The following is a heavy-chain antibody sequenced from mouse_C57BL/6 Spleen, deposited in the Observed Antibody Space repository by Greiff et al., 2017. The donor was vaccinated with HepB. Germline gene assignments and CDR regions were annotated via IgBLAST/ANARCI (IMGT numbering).Heavy chain of an antibody. J-gene: IGHJ4*01. V-gene: IGHV5-2*01. CDR3: ARHLDSSGSYYAMDY. Sequence: EVKLMESGGGLVQPGESLKLSCESNESEFPSHDMSWVRKTPEKRLELVAAINSDGGSTYYPDTMERRFSISRDNTRKTLYLQMSSLRSEDTALYYCARHLDSSGSYYAMDYWGQGTSVTVSS. CDR1: ESEFPSHD. CDR2: INSDGGST. D-gene: IGHD3-2*02.